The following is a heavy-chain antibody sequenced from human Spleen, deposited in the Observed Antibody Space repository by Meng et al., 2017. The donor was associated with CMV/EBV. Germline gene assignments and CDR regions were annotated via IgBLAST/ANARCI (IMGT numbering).Heavy chain of an antibody. J-gene: IGHJ5*02. V-gene: IGHV1-18*01. CDR1: GYTFTSYG. D-gene: IGHD3-3*01. Sequence: VQLVQSGAEVKKPGASVKVSCKASGYTFTSYGISWVRQAPGQGREWVGWISAYSGNTNNAQKFQGRVTMTTDTSTRTVYMELRSLRSDDTAVYYCARYDFGGGDWFDPWGQGTLVTVSS. CDR2: ISAYSGNT. CDR3: ARYDFGGGDWFDP.